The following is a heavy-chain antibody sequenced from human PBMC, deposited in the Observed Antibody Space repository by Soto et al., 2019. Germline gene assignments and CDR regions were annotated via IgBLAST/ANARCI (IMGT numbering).Heavy chain of an antibody. CDR2: IYHSGST. CDR3: ARISSP. Sequence: QLQLQESGSGLVKPSQTLSLTCAVSGGSISSGGYSWSWIRQPPGKGLEWIGYIYHSGSTYYNPSLNNRATILLYKSQNHFSLQLCFVTAADTDVYHCARISSPWGQGTLVTVSS. D-gene: IGHD3-3*01. J-gene: IGHJ5*02. V-gene: IGHV4-30-2*01. CDR1: GGSISSGGYS.